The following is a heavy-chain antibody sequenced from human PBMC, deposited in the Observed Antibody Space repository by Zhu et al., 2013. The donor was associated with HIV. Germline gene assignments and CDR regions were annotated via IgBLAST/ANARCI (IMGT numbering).Heavy chain of an antibody. CDR3: ARALDYGGNN. Sequence: QVQLVQSGAEVKKPGASVEVSCKASGYTFSTYYVHWVRQAPGQGLEWMGWINPNSGGTNYAQKFQGRVTMTRDTSISTAYMELSRLRSDDTAVYYCARALDYGGNNWGQGTLVTVSS. CDR2: INPNSGGT. V-gene: IGHV1-2*02. D-gene: IGHD4-17*01. CDR1: GYTFSTYY. J-gene: IGHJ4*02.